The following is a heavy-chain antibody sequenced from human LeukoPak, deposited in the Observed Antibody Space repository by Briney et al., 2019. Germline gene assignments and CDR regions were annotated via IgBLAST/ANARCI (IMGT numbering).Heavy chain of an antibody. D-gene: IGHD6-19*01. Sequence: SETLSLTCTVSGGSISSGSFYWSWVRQPAGKGLELIGRIYTSGSTNYNPSLKSRVTISVDTSKNQFSLKLSSVTAADTAVYYCARQGSGWGSGWTPSSAFDIWGQGTMVTVSS. V-gene: IGHV4-61*02. CDR2: IYTSGST. J-gene: IGHJ3*02. CDR1: GGSISSGSFY. CDR3: ARQGSGWGSGWTPSSAFDI.